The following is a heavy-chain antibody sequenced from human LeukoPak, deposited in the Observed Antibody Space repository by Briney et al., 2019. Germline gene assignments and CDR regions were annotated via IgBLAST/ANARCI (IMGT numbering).Heavy chain of an antibody. CDR2: MNSSGSTI. V-gene: IGHV3-11*04. J-gene: IGHJ4*02. CDR3: ARSILPAANAIDY. D-gene: IGHD2-2*01. Sequence: GGALRLSCAASGFTLSDYYMNWIRQAPGKGLEWISYMNSSGSTISYADSVTGRFTVSRDNAKNSLYLQMNSLRAEDTAVYYCARSILPAANAIDYWGQGTLLTVSS. CDR1: GFTLSDYY.